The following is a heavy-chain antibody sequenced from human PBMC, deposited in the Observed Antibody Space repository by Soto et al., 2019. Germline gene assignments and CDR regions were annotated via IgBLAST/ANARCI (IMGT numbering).Heavy chain of an antibody. V-gene: IGHV4-59*08. CDR2: IYYSGST. J-gene: IGHJ4*02. CDR1: GGSISSYY. D-gene: IGHD1-26*01. CDR3: ARQYGRSYADY. Sequence: QVQLQESGPGLVKPSETLSLTCTVSGGSISSYYWSWIRQPPGKGLEWIGYIYYSGSTNYNPSLKSRVTIAVDTSKNQFSLKLSSVTAADTAVYYWARQYGRSYADYWGQGTLVTVYS.